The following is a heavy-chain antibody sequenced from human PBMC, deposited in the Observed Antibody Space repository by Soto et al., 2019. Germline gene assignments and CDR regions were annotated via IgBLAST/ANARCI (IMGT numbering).Heavy chain of an antibody. D-gene: IGHD6-6*01. CDR1: GYTFTGYY. CDR3: ARTAGLYSSSPKYYFDY. V-gene: IGHV1-2*04. CDR2: INPNSGGT. J-gene: IGHJ4*02. Sequence: ASVKVSCKASGYTFTGYYMHWVRQAPGQGLEWMGWINPNSGGTNYAQKFQGWVTMTRDTSISTAYMELSRLRSDDTAVYYCARTAGLYSSSPKYYFDYWGQGTLVTVSS.